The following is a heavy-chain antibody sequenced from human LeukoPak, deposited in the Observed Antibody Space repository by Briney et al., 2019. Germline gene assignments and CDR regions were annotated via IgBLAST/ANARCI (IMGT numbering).Heavy chain of an antibody. CDR1: GDSVSGNSAA. CDR3: ALEVPYNWFDP. J-gene: IGHJ5*02. Sequence: SQTLSLTCAISGDSVSGNSAAWNWIMQSPSRGLEWLGRTYYRSKWYNDYAISVKSRITINPDTSKNQFSLQLDSVTPDDTAVYYCALEVPYNWFDPWGQGTLVTVSS. V-gene: IGHV6-1*01. CDR2: TYYRSKWYN. D-gene: IGHD1-1*01.